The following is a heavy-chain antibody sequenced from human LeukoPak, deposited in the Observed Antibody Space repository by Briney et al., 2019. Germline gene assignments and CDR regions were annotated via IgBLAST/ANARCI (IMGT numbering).Heavy chain of an antibody. J-gene: IGHJ4*02. CDR2: INPNSGGT. V-gene: IGHV1-2*02. CDR1: GYTFTGYY. CDR3: ARDSCSGGSCYHY. D-gene: IGHD2-15*01. Sequence: ASVKVSCKASGYTFTGYYLHWVRQAPGQGLEWMGWINPNSGGTNYAQKFQGRVTMTRDTSISTAYMELSRLRSDDTAVYYCARDSCSGGSCYHYWGQGTLVTVSS.